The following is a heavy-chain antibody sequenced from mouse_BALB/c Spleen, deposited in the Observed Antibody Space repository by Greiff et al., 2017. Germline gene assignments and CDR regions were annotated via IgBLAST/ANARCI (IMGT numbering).Heavy chain of an antibody. CDR1: GFSLTSYG. V-gene: IGHV7-3*02. Sequence: EVQGVESGPGLVAPSQSLSITCTVSGFSLTSYGVHWVRQPPGKALEWLGFIRNKANGYTTEYSASVKGRFTISRDNSQSILYLQMNTLRAEDSATYYCARDTAPYYYAMDYWGQGTSVTVSS. CDR3: ARDTAPYYYAMDY. CDR2: IRNKANGYTT. J-gene: IGHJ4*01.